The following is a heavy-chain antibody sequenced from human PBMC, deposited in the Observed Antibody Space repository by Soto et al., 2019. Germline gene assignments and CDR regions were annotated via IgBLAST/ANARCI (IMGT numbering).Heavy chain of an antibody. CDR2: ISPYKGNT. CDR3: ARDLDDSGGYYTDY. Sequence: ASVKVSCKASGYTFSSIGISWVRQAPGQGLEWMGWISPYKGNTHYAQGLQGRVTMSTDTSTSTAYMELRSLRSDDTAVYYCARDLDDSGGYYTDYWGQGTLVTVS. V-gene: IGHV1-18*01. J-gene: IGHJ4*02. CDR1: GYTFSSIG. D-gene: IGHD3-10*01.